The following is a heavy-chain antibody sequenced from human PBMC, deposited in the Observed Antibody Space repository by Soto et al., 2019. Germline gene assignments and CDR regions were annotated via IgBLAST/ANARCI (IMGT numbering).Heavy chain of an antibody. V-gene: IGHV4-59*08. CDR1: GGSISVSF. CDR2: VHHSGST. D-gene: IGHD6-19*01. CDR3: ARLTSGWYSY. J-gene: IGHJ4*02. Sequence: PSETLSLTCTASGGSISVSFWGWFRQPPGKGLEWIGYVHHSGSTNYNPSLRSRVTISVDTSKNQFSLNLSSVTAEDTAVYYCARLTSGWYSYWGPGTLVTVSS.